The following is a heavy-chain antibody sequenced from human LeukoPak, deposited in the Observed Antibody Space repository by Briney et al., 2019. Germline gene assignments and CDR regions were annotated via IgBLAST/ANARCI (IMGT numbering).Heavy chain of an antibody. Sequence: GGSVRLSCAASGFTFSSYGMHWVRQAPGKGLEWVALIRYDGSKKDYADSVRGRFTISRDNSKNTLYLQMNSLRAEDTAMYYCVRTGDTERFDYWGQGTLVTVSS. CDR2: IRYDGSKK. V-gene: IGHV3-30*02. CDR1: GFTFSSYG. J-gene: IGHJ4*02. D-gene: IGHD3/OR15-3a*01. CDR3: VRTGDTERFDY.